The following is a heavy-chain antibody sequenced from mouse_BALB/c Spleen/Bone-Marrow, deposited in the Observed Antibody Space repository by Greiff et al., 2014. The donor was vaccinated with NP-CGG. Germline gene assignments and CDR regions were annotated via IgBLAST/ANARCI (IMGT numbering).Heavy chain of an antibody. Sequence: VQLQQSGAELVKPGASVKLSCTASGFTIKDTYMHWVKQRPEQGLEWIGRIDPANGNTKYDPKFQGKTTITADTSSNTAYLQLSSLTSEDTAAYYCARYYYSSSYGFAYWGQGTLVTVSA. CDR1: GFTIKDTY. CDR3: ARYYYSSSYGFAY. V-gene: IGHV14-3*02. J-gene: IGHJ3*01. CDR2: IDPANGNT. D-gene: IGHD1-1*01.